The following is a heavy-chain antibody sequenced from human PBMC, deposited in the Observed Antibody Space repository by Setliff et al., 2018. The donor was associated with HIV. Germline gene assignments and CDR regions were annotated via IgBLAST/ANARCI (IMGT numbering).Heavy chain of an antibody. Sequence: GGSLRLSCAASGFTVSSNYMSWVRQAPGKGLEWVSVIYSGGSTYYADSVKGRFTISRHNSKNTLYLQMNSLRAEDTAVYYCARERWGDTAMASFYYMDVWGKGTTVTVSS. CDR2: IYSGGST. CDR3: ARERWGDTAMASFYYMDV. D-gene: IGHD5-18*01. V-gene: IGHV3-53*04. CDR1: GFTVSSNY. J-gene: IGHJ6*03.